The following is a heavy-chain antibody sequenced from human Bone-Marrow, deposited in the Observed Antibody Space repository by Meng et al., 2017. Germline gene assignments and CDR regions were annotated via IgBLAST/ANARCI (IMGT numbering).Heavy chain of an antibody. J-gene: IGHJ4*02. CDR1: GGSFSGYY. D-gene: IGHD3-10*01. CDR3: ARTAMVRGYQRRYYFDY. CDR2: IYYSGST. Sequence: GSLRLSCAVYGGSFSGYYWSWIRQPPGKGLEWIGSIYYSGSTYYNPSLKSRVTISVDTSKNQFSLKLSSVTAADTAVYYCARTAMVRGYQRRYYFDYWGQGTLVTVSS. V-gene: IGHV4-34*01.